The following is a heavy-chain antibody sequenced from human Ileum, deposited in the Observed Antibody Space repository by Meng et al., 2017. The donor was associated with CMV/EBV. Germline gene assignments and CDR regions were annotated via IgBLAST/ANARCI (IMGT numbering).Heavy chain of an antibody. Sequence: SAYPFTDWPIRWVRQAPGQRLEWMGWINTGDGDTKYSQKFKGRVTIVRDTSATTAYMELRSLRSEDTGVYYCAKVGYCDSASCSLDYWGQGTLVTVSS. J-gene: IGHJ4*02. V-gene: IGHV1-3*04. CDR1: AYPFTDWP. CDR3: AKVGYCDSASCSLDY. CDR2: INTGDGDT. D-gene: IGHD2-2*01.